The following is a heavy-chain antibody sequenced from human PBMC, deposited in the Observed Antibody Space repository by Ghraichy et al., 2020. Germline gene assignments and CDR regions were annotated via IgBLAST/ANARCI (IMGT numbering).Heavy chain of an antibody. D-gene: IGHD5-24*01. CDR1: GFTFSRYA. CDR3: AAHKEMATISGIDY. V-gene: IGHV3-23*01. J-gene: IGHJ4*02. CDR2: ISGSGGRT. Sequence: GGSLRLSCAASGFTFSRYAMSWVRQAPGKGLEWVSGISGSGGRTYYADSEKGRFTISRDNSKSTLYLQMNSLRADDTAVYYCAAHKEMATISGIDYWGQGTLVTVSS.